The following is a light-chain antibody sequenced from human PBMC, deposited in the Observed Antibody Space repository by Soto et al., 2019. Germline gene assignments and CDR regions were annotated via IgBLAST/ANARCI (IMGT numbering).Light chain of an antibody. J-gene: IGLJ1*01. Sequence: QSLLTQPASVSGSPGQSITLSFTGTRSDVGSYKLVSWYQQHPCKAPKLMIFDVNKRPSELYNRFSGSKSGNTASLTISGLKVEDEADYYCCSSGGSPTYVFGTGTKVTV. CDR2: DVN. CDR3: CSSGGSPTYV. CDR1: RSDVGSYKL. V-gene: IGLV2-23*02.